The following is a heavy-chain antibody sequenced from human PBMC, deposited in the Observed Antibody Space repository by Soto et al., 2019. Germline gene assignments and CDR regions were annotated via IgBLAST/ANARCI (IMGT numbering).Heavy chain of an antibody. Sequence: QVQLVQSGAEVKKPGSSVKVSCKISGGTFSRYSISWVRQAPGQGLEWMGGIVPIFGTRNYAQKFQDRVTITTDESATTAHMELSNLRFEDTAVYYCARPYEGGYSSNHHYYYALDVWGQGTAVTVSS. CDR3: ARPYEGGYSSNHHYYYALDV. J-gene: IGHJ6*02. CDR1: GGTFSRYS. D-gene: IGHD3-22*01. CDR2: IVPIFGTR. V-gene: IGHV1-69*01.